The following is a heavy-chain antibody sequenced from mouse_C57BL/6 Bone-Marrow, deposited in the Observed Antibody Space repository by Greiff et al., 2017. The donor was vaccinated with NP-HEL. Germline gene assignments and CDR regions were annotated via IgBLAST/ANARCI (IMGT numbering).Heavy chain of an antibody. D-gene: IGHD2-2*01. CDR1: GFTFSSYA. V-gene: IGHV5-4*01. Sequence: EVKVVESGGGLVKPGGSLKLSCAASGFTFSSYAMSWVRQTPEKRLEWVATISDGGSYTYYPDNVKGRFTISRDNAKNNLYLQMSHLKSEDTAMYYCARDGYYGSYYFDYWGQGTTLTVSS. CDR3: ARDGYYGSYYFDY. CDR2: ISDGGSYT. J-gene: IGHJ2*01.